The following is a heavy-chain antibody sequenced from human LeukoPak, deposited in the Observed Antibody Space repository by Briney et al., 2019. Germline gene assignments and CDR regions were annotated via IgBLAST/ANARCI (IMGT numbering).Heavy chain of an antibody. CDR2: IYHSGST. CDR1: GGSISSSNW. J-gene: IGHJ6*04. Sequence: PSETLSLTCAVSGGSISSSNWWSWVRQPPGKGLEWIGEIYHSGSTNYNPSLKSRVTISVDKSKNQFSLKLSSVTAVDTAVYYCASDILTGYSYYYYYGMDVWGKGTTVTVSS. D-gene: IGHD3-9*01. CDR3: ASDILTGYSYYYYYGMDV. V-gene: IGHV4-4*02.